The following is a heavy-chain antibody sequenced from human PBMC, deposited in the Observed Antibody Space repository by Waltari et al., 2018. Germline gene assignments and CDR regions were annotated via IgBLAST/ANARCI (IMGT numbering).Heavy chain of an antibody. CDR2: INPNSGGT. D-gene: IGHD2-21*02. CDR1: GYTFTGYY. V-gene: IGHV1-2*02. Sequence: QVQLVQSGAEVKKPGASVKVSCKASGYTFTGYYMHWVRQAPGQGLEWMGWINPNSGGTNYAQKVQGRVTMTRDTSISTAYMELSRLRSDDTAVYYCARLAYCGGDCYSSHFDYWGQGTLVTVSS. J-gene: IGHJ4*02. CDR3: ARLAYCGGDCYSSHFDY.